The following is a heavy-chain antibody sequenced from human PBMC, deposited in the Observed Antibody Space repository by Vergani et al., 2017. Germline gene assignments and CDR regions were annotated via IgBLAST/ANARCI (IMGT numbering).Heavy chain of an antibody. CDR2: IYYSGST. J-gene: IGHJ3*02. CDR3: ARRLPGDRCAFDI. D-gene: IGHD7-27*01. Sequence: QLQLQESGPGLVKPSETLSLTCIVSGGSISSSSYYWGWIRQPPGKGLEWIGSIYYSGSTYYNPSLKSRITISVDTSKNQFSLRLRSVTAADTAVYYCARRLPGDRCAFDIWGQGTMVTVSS. V-gene: IGHV4-39*01. CDR1: GGSISSSSYY.